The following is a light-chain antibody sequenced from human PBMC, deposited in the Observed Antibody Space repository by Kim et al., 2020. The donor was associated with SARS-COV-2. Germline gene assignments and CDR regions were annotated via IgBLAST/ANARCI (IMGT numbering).Light chain of an antibody. J-gene: IGKJ5*01. CDR1: QSSSSY. Sequence: YLAQGEKAALSGRASQSSSSYLAWYQQKPGKAPRLVIYDASNRATGIPARFSGRGSGTDFTLTISSLEPEDFAVYYCQQRSSWPPFGQGTRLEIK. CDR2: DAS. V-gene: IGKV3-11*01. CDR3: QQRSSWPP.